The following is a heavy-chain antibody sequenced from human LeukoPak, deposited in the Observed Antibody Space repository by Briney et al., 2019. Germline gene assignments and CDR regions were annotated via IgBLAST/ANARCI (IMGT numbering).Heavy chain of an antibody. J-gene: IGHJ4*02. CDR3: AKDKFGPWGSSFDY. CDR2: ISYDGSKK. Sequence: PGGSLRLSCAASGFTFSSYGIHWVRQAPGKGLEWVAVISYDGSKKYYVDSVKGRFTISRDNSKDTLYLQMNSLRAEDTAVYYCAKDKFGPWGSSFDYWGQGTLVTVSS. CDR1: GFTFSSYG. V-gene: IGHV3-30*18. D-gene: IGHD3-16*01.